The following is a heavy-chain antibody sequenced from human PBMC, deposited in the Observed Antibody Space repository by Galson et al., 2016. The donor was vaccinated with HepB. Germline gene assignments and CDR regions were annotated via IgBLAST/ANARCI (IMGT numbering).Heavy chain of an antibody. D-gene: IGHD5-18*01. V-gene: IGHV3-9*01. CDR1: GFTFDGCV. CDR2: ISWSGGSK. CDR3: GKDVGTGGYSNGYYYGMDA. Sequence: SLRLSCAASGFTFDGCVMHWVRQAPGKGLEWVSGISWSGGSKGYADSVKGRFTISRDNTKKSLYLQMTSLRPEDTALYYCGKDVGTGGYSNGYYYGMDAWGQGTTVTVSS. J-gene: IGHJ6*02.